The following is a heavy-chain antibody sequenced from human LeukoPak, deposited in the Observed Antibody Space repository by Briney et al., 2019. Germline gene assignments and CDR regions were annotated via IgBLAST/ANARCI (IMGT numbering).Heavy chain of an antibody. J-gene: IGHJ6*03. Sequence: SETLSLTCTVSGGSISSSAYYWGWIRQPPGKGLEWIGTIYYSGSTYYNPSLMSRVTISIDMSKNQFSLNLSSVTAADTALYYCARVDHYYFYMDVWGKGTTVTVSS. CDR3: ARVDHYYFYMDV. V-gene: IGHV4-39*01. CDR2: IYYSGST. CDR1: GGSISSSAYY.